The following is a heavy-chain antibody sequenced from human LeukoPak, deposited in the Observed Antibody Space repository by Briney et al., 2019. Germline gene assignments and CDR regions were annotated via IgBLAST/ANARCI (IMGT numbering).Heavy chain of an antibody. CDR2: ISSSSSYI. J-gene: IGHJ4*02. V-gene: IGHV3-21*01. CDR1: GFTLSSYS. Sequence: GGSLRLSCAASGFTLSSYSMNWVRQAPGKGLEWVSSISSSSSYIYYADSVKGRFTISRDNAKNSLYLQMNSLRAEDTAVYYCARDRISYGDYSFDYWGQGTLVTVSS. CDR3: ARDRISYGDYSFDY. D-gene: IGHD4-17*01.